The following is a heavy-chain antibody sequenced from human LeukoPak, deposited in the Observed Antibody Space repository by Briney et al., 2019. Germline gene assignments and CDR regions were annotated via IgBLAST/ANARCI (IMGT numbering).Heavy chain of an antibody. CDR2: INPNSGGT. Sequence: ASVKVSCKASGYTFTGYYMHWVRQAPGQGLEWMGWINPNSGGTNYAQKFQGRVTMTRDTSISTAYMELSSLRSEDTAVYYCARRGYSSGWYLPFDYWGQGTLVTVSS. CDR1: GYTFTGYY. J-gene: IGHJ4*02. D-gene: IGHD6-19*01. CDR3: ARRGYSSGWYLPFDY. V-gene: IGHV1-2*02.